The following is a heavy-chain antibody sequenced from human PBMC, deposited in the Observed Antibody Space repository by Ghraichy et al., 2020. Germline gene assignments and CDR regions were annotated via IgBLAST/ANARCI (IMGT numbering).Heavy chain of an antibody. D-gene: IGHD3-22*01. CDR3: ARVDYESHGHFDS. Sequence: GGSLRLSCVASGFTLNDYAMRWVRQAPGKGLEWVALILYSGKNEHYADSVRGRFTISRDISKNTLYLQMDSLRREDTAVYYCARVDYESHGHFDSWGQGTLGTVSS. CDR1: GFTLNDYA. CDR2: ILYSGKNE. V-gene: IGHV3-30*04. J-gene: IGHJ4*02.